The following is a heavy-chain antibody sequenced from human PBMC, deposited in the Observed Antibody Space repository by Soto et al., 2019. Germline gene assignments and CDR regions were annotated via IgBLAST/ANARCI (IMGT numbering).Heavy chain of an antibody. CDR1: GGTFSSLG. D-gene: IGHD5-12*01. Sequence: QVQLVQSGAEVKRPGSSVKVSCEASGGTFSSLGFTWVRQAPGQGLEWMGGIIPISGRTTFAPKFLGRVTITADESTRTTYMALTALTSDDTAIYYCATRGTQGRWLEFADYWGQGTLVTVSP. V-gene: IGHV1-69*01. CDR3: ATRGTQGRWLEFADY. CDR2: IIPISGRT. J-gene: IGHJ4*02.